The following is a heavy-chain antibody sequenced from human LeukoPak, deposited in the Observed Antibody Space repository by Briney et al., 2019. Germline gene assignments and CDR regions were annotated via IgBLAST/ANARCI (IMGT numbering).Heavy chain of an antibody. CDR2: IIPLLGIT. D-gene: IGHD2-15*01. CDR1: GGTFNSYA. CDR3: ARDGGYCSDGRCLGLFWFDP. V-gene: IGHV1-69*04. J-gene: IGHJ5*02. Sequence: AASVKVSCKASGGTFNSYAMTWVRQAPGQGLEWLGRIIPLLGITNYAQKFQGRVTITADKYTSTAYMELSSLRSEDTALYYCARDGGYCSDGRCLGLFWFDPWGQGTLVTVSS.